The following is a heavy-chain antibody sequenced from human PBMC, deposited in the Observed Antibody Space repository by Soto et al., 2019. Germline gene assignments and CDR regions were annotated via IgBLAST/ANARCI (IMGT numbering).Heavy chain of an antibody. D-gene: IGHD3-3*01. CDR1: GGSFSGYY. V-gene: IGHV4-34*01. J-gene: IGHJ4*02. CDR3: ARSLRFLEWLYAPGYYFDY. CDR2: INHSGST. Sequence: AETLSLTCAVYGGSFSGYYWSWIRQPPGKGLEWMGEINHSGSTNYNPSLKSRVTISVDTSKNQFSLKLSSVPAADTAVYYCARSLRFLEWLYAPGYYFDYWGQGTLVTVSS.